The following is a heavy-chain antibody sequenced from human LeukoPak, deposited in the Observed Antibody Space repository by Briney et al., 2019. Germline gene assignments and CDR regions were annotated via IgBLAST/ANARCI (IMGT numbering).Heavy chain of an antibody. V-gene: IGHV3-21*01. J-gene: IGHJ4*02. Sequence: GGSLRLSCAASGFTFSSYSMNWVRQAPGKGLEWVSSISSISSYIYYADSVKGRFTISRDNAKNSLYLQMNSLRAEDTAVYYCARDQVSGSFTIPHWAQGTVVSVSS. D-gene: IGHD6-6*01. CDR3: ARDQVSGSFTIPH. CDR2: ISSISSYI. CDR1: GFTFSSYS.